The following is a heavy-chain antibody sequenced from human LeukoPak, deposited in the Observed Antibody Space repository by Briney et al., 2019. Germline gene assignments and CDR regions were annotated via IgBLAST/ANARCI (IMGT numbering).Heavy chain of an antibody. J-gene: IGHJ6*02. Sequence: GGSLRLSCAASGFTFSSYWMSWVRQAPGKGLEWVANIKQDGSEKYYVDSVKGRLTISRDNAKNSLYLQMNSLRAEDTAVYYCARSHQLLGYGMDVWGQGTTVTVSS. CDR3: ARSHQLLGYGMDV. CDR1: GFTFSSYW. V-gene: IGHV3-7*01. D-gene: IGHD2-2*01. CDR2: IKQDGSEK.